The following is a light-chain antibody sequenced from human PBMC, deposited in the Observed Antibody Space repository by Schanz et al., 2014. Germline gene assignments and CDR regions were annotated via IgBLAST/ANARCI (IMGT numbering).Light chain of an antibody. Sequence: EIVLTQSPGTLSLSPGERATLSCRASQSISSTSLAWYQQKPGQAPRLLICGASSRATGIPDRFSGSGSGTDFTLTISRLEPEDFAVYYCQQYSISPSTFGGGTKVEIK. CDR3: QQYSISPST. CDR1: QSISSTS. CDR2: GAS. J-gene: IGKJ4*01. V-gene: IGKV3-20*01.